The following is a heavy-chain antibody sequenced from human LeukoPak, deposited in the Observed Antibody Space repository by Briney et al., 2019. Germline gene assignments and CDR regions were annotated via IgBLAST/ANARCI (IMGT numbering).Heavy chain of an antibody. CDR1: GFTFSSYW. J-gene: IGHJ5*02. V-gene: IGHV3-7*01. D-gene: IGHD1-26*01. CDR2: IKQDGSEK. CDR3: ARSSRVGATRWFDP. Sequence: GGSLRLSCAASGFTFSSYWMSWVRQAPGKGLEWVANIKQDGSEKYYVDSVKGRFTISRDNAKNSLYLQMNSLRAEDTAVYYCARSSRVGATRWFDPWGQGTLVTVSS.